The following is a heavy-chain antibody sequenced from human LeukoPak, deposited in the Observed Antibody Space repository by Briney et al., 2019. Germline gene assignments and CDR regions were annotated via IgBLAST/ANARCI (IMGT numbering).Heavy chain of an antibody. CDR3: ATDGAGFNT. CDR1: GFTFNDYY. Sequence: PGGSLRLSCAASGFTFNDYYMSWIRQAPGKGLEWLSYINIGGTNTHYADSVKGRFTISRDNAKKSLYLEMNNLRAEDTAVYYCATDGAGFNTWGQGVLVTVSS. V-gene: IGHV3-11*01. CDR2: INIGGTNT. J-gene: IGHJ5*02.